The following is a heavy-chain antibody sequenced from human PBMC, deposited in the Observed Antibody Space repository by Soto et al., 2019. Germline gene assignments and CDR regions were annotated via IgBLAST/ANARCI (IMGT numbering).Heavy chain of an antibody. CDR3: ARDLTNIAVAGTDY. CDR2: ISAYNGNT. D-gene: IGHD6-19*01. V-gene: IGHV1-18*01. J-gene: IGHJ4*02. Sequence: GASVKVSCKASGYTFTSYGISWVRQAPGQGLEWMGWISAYNGNTNYAQKPQGRVTMTTDTSTSTAYMELRSLRSDDTAVYYCARDLTNIAVAGTDYWGQGTLVTVSS. CDR1: GYTFTSYG.